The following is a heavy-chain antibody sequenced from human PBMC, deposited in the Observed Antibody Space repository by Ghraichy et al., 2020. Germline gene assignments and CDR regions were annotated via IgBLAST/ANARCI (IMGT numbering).Heavy chain of an antibody. V-gene: IGHV3-21*01. CDR3: ARGSDVDY. J-gene: IGHJ4*02. Sequence: GSLNISCAGSGFTFSSYSMNWVRQAPGKGLEWVSSISSSSSYIYYADSVKGRFTISRDNTKNSLYLQMNSLRAEDTAVYYCARGSDVDYWGQGTLVTVSS. CDR1: GFTFSSYS. CDR2: ISSSSSYI.